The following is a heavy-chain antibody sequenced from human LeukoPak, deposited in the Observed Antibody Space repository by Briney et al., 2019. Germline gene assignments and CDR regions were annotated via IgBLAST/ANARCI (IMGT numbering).Heavy chain of an antibody. J-gene: IGHJ3*02. V-gene: IGHV3-9*03. CDR3: AKSRVSYMNTVTPFAFDN. CDR2: ISWNSGSI. CDR1: GFTFDDYA. D-gene: IGHD4-17*01. Sequence: GRSLRLSCAASGFTFDDYAMHWVRQAPGKGLEWVSGISWNSGSIGYADSVKGRFTISRDNAKNSLYLQINSQRAEAMDLYHCAKSRVSYMNTVTPFAFDNWGQGTMVTVSS.